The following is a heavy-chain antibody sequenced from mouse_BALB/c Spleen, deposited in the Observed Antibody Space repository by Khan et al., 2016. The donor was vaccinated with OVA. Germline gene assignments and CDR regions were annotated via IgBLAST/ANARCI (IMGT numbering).Heavy chain of an antibody. CDR1: GYSFINYW. V-gene: IGHV1-7*01. D-gene: IGHD1-1*01. Sequence: QVQLKQSGAELAKPWASVKMSCKVSGYSFINYWILWVKQRPGQGLVWIVYIIPSTGYTEYNQNFKDQATLTADKSSSTVYLQLSSLTSEDTAVNDSARSALRWDLDYWGQGTTLTVSS. CDR3: ARSALRWDLDY. J-gene: IGHJ2*01. CDR2: IIPSTGYT.